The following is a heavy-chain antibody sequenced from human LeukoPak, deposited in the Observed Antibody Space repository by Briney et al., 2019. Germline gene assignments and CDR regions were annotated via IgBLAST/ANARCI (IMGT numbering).Heavy chain of an antibody. CDR1: GGSFSGYY. Sequence: SETLSLTCAVYGGSFSGYYWSWIRQPPGKGLEWIGEINHSGSTNYNPSLKSRVTISVDTSKNQFSLNLTSVTAADTAVYYCARVVGATSFDYWGQGTLVPSPQ. CDR2: INHSGST. J-gene: IGHJ4*02. CDR3: ARVVGATSFDY. D-gene: IGHD1-26*01. V-gene: IGHV4-34*01.